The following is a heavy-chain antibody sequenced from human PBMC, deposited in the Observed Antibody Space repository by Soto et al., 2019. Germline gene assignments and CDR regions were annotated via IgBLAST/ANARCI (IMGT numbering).Heavy chain of an antibody. D-gene: IGHD3-10*01. J-gene: IGHJ3*02. V-gene: IGHV3-11*05. CDR2: SNNIRGHT. CDR1: GFTLSDYS. CDR3: AKGRYGESRYRPDAFDI. Sequence: QVQLVESGGGLVQPGGSLRLSCAASGFTLSDYSMSWIRQAPGKGLEWVSFSNNIRGHTNYADSVKGRFTISRDSARNSLYLQMNTLRVEDTAVYYCAKGRYGESRYRPDAFDIWGQGTLVTVSS.